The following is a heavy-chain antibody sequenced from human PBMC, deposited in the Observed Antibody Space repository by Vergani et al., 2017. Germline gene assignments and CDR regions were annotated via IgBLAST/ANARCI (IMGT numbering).Heavy chain of an antibody. CDR1: GYTFTGYY. CDR3: ARSGYSSSWYGWFDP. J-gene: IGHJ5*02. V-gene: IGHV1-2*02. CDR2: INPNSGGT. Sequence: QVQLVQSGAEVKKPGASVKVSCKASGYTFTGYYMHWVRQAPGQGLEWMGWINPNSGGTNYAQKFQGRVTMTRDTSISTAYMELSRLRSDDTAVYYCARSGYSSSWYGWFDPWGQGTLVTVSS. D-gene: IGHD6-13*01.